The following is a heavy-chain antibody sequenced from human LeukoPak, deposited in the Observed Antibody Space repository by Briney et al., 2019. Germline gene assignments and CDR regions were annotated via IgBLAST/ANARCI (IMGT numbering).Heavy chain of an antibody. Sequence: PSQTLSLTCAISGDSVSRNTVGWHWIRQSPSRGLEWLGRTYYRSKWNNDYAISVKSRITINSDTSKNQFSLQLNSVTPEDTAVYYCARSQHWGYDYWGQGTLVTVSS. CDR1: GDSVSRNTVG. V-gene: IGHV6-1*01. D-gene: IGHD7-27*01. CDR2: TYYRSKWNN. CDR3: ARSQHWGYDY. J-gene: IGHJ4*02.